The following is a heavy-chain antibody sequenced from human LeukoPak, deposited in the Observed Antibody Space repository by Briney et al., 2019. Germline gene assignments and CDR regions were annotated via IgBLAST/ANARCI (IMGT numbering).Heavy chain of an antibody. V-gene: IGHV3-21*01. J-gene: IGHJ4*02. CDR3: ASGGVAEGADY. CDR2: ISSSSSYI. Sequence: GGSLRLSCAVSGFTLDNTAMCWVRQAPGKGLEWVSSISSSSSYIHYADSVKGRFAISRDNAKNSLYLQMHSLRAEDTAVYYCASGGVAEGADYWGQGTLVTVSS. CDR1: GFTLDNTA. D-gene: IGHD2-15*01.